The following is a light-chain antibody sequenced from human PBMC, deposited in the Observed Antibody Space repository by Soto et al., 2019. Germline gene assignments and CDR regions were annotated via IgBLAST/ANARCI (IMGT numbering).Light chain of an antibody. CDR2: DAS. CDR1: QSFSSY. Sequence: EIVLTQSPATLSLSPGERATLSCRASQSFSSYLAWYQQKPGQAPRLLIYDASKRATGIPARFSGRGSGTDFTLTISSLEPEDFAVYYYQQRSNWPPVITFGQGTRLEIK. V-gene: IGKV3-11*01. J-gene: IGKJ5*01. CDR3: QQRSNWPPVIT.